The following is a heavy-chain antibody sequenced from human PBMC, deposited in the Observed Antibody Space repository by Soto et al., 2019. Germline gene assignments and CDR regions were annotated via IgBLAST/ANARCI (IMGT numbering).Heavy chain of an antibody. CDR3: AKWAGGFDY. J-gene: IGHJ4*02. V-gene: IGHV3-30*18. CDR2: ISYDGSYK. Sequence: QVQLVESGGGVVQPGRSLRLSCASSGFTFSSYGMHWVRQAPGKGLEWVAVISYDGSYKYYADSVKGRFTISRDNSQNTLYLQMNSLRAEDTALYYCAKWAGGFDYWGQGTLVTVSS. CDR1: GFTFSSYG.